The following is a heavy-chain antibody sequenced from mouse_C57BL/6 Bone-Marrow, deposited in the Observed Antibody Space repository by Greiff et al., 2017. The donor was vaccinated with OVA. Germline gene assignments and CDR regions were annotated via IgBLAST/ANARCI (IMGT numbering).Heavy chain of an antibody. CDR2: IYPRSGNT. CDR3: AREWISLYYFDY. CDR1: GYTFTSYG. Sequence: QVHVKQSGAELARPGASVKLSCKASGYTFTSYGISWVKQSTGQGLEWIGEIYPRSGNTYYNEKFKGKATLTADKSSSTAYMELRSLTSEDSSVYFCAREWISLYYFDYWGQGTTLTVSS. V-gene: IGHV1-81*01. D-gene: IGHD1-3*01. J-gene: IGHJ2*01.